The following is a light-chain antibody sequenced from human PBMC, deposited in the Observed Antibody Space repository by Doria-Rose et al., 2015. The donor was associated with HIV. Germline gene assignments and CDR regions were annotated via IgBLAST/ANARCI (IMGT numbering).Light chain of an antibody. Sequence: EIVLTQSPGTLSLSPGERATLSCSASQTIPRTYLSWYQQKLGQAPRLLIYSASSRATGIPDRFGGSGSGTDFTLTISRLEPEDFAVYYCQQHGSLSAITFGQGTRLEIK. CDR3: QQHGSLSAIT. V-gene: IGKV3-20*01. CDR2: SAS. CDR1: QTIPRTY. J-gene: IGKJ5*01.